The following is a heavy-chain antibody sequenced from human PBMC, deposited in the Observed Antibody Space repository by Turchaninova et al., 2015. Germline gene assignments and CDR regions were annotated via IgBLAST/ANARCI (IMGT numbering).Heavy chain of an antibody. CDR3: ARGYGTVTGSLXX. D-gene: IGHD2-8*02. J-gene: IGHJ4*02. CDR2: RNPRDGSE. CDR1: GSTFTTNY. Sequence: QVQLVQSGAEVKKPGASVKVSCKTSGSTFTTNYLHWVRLAQGQGREWMGMRNPRDGSESDVPKFXXXVTXTXDTATSTGXXELXXXRSEDTALXXCARGYGTVTGSLXXGGQGXLVTVSS. V-gene: IGHV1-46*01.